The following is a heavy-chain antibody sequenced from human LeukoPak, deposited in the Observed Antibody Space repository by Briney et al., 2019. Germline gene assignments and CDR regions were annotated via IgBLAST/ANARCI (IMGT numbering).Heavy chain of an antibody. D-gene: IGHD3-22*01. J-gene: IGHJ4*02. Sequence: PGGSLRLSCAASGFTVSSNYMSWVRQAPGKGLEWVSVIYSGGSTYYADSVKGRFTISRDNSKNTLYLQMNSLRAEDTAVYYCARVFTYYYDSSGYVDYWGQGTLVTVSS. CDR3: ARVFTYYYDSSGYVDY. CDR1: GFTVSSNY. CDR2: IYSGGST. V-gene: IGHV3-66*01.